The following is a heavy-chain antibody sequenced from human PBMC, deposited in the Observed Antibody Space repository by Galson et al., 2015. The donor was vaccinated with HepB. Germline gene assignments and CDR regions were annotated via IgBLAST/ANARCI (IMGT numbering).Heavy chain of an antibody. Sequence: SLRLSCAVSGFSFSSYAMSWVRQAPGKGLEWVSAISGSGGSTYYADSVKGRFTISRDNSKNTLYLQMNSLRAEDTAVYYCAKDRIAYCGGDCYDAFDIWGQGTMVTVSS. V-gene: IGHV3-23*01. CDR1: GFSFSSYA. CDR3: AKDRIAYCGGDCYDAFDI. D-gene: IGHD2-21*01. CDR2: ISGSGGST. J-gene: IGHJ3*02.